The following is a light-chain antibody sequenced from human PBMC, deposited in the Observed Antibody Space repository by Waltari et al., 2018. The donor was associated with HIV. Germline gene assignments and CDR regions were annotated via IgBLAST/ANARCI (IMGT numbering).Light chain of an antibody. Sequence: NFMLTQPHSVSESPGKTVTISCTRSSGSIASNYVQWYQQRPGSSPTTVISEDNQRPSGAPDRFSGSIDSSSNSASLTISGLKTEDEADYYCQSYDSSNPVVFGGGTKLTVL. CDR2: EDN. J-gene: IGLJ2*01. V-gene: IGLV6-57*01. CDR3: QSYDSSNPVV. CDR1: SGSIASNY.